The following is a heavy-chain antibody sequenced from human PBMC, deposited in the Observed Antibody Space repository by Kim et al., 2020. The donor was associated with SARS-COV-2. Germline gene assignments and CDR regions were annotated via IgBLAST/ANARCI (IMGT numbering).Heavy chain of an antibody. CDR3: ARDQVGAARPDYYYYGMDV. CDR1: GGTFSSYA. CDR2: IIPIFGTA. D-gene: IGHD6-6*01. V-gene: IGHV1-69*13. J-gene: IGHJ6*02. Sequence: SVKVSCKASGGTFSSYAISWVRQAPGQGLEWMGGIIPIFGTANYAQKFQGRVTITADESTSTAYMELSSLRSEDTAVYYCARDQVGAARPDYYYYGMDVWGQGTTVTVSS.